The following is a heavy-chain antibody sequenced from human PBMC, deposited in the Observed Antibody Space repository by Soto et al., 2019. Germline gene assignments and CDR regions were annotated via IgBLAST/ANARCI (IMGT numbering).Heavy chain of an antibody. D-gene: IGHD3-10*01. CDR2: IGYDGSNK. V-gene: IGHV3-30-3*01. CDR1: GLTLSRFA. CDR3: ARDPVNYYGSWTYGMDV. Sequence: GGSLRLSCAASGLTLSRFAMHWVRQAPGKGLEWVAVIGYDGSNKDYADSVKGRFTISRDNSKNTLYLQMNSLRPEDTAVYYCARDPVNYYGSWTYGMDVWGQGTTVPVSS. J-gene: IGHJ6*02.